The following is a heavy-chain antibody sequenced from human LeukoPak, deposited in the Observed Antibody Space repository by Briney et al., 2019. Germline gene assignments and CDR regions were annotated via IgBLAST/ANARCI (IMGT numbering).Heavy chain of an antibody. V-gene: IGHV1-8*01. CDR2: MNPNSGNT. D-gene: IGHD3-10*01. Sequence: VSVKVSCKASGYTFTSYDINWVRQATGQGLEWMGWMNPNSGNTGYAQKFQGRVTMTRNTSISTAYMELSSLRSEDTAVYYCARPSDGWFGEQFGGMDVWGQGTTVTVSS. CDR3: ARPSDGWFGEQFGGMDV. J-gene: IGHJ6*02. CDR1: GYTFTSYD.